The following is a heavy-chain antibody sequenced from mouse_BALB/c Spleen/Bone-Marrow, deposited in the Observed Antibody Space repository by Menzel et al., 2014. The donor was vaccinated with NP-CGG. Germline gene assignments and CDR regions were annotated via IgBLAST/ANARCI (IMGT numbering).Heavy chain of an antibody. CDR3: ARLDVGGY. V-gene: IGHV5-17*02. CDR2: ISDGSSTI. Sequence: EVQRAESGGGLVQPGGSRKLSCAASGFTFSSFGMHWVRQVPEKGLEWVAYISDGSSTIYYADTVKGRFTISRDNPKNTLFLQMTSLRSEDTAMYYCARLDVGGYWGQGTTLTVSS. J-gene: IGHJ2*01. CDR1: GFTFSSFG.